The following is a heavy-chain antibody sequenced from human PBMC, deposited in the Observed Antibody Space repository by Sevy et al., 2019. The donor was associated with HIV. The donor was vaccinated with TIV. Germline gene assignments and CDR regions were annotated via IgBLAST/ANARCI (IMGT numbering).Heavy chain of an antibody. CDR3: ARAGHSYGLFDY. CDR1: GGSISSYC. Sequence: SETLSLTCTVSGGSISSYCCNWIRQSPGKGLKWIGYMCHTGITNYNPSLKSRVTISLDTSRNQFSLRLSSVTAADTAVYYCARAGHSYGLFDYWGQGTLVTVSS. V-gene: IGHV4-59*13. J-gene: IGHJ4*02. D-gene: IGHD5-18*01. CDR2: MCHTGIT.